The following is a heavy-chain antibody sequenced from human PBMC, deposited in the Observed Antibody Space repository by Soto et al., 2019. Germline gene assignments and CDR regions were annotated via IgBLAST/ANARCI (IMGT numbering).Heavy chain of an antibody. CDR1: GFTVSSNY. D-gene: IGHD2-2*01. V-gene: IGHV3-66*01. J-gene: IGHJ6*03. CDR3: ARPVGYCSSTSFGPLATYSMDV. CDR2: IYSGGST. Sequence: HPGGSLRLSCAASGFTVSSNYMSWVRQAPGKGLEWVSVIYSGGSTYYADSVKGRFTISRDNSKNTLYLQMNSLRAEDTAVYYCARPVGYCSSTSFGPLATYSMDVCGTGPSVTLSS.